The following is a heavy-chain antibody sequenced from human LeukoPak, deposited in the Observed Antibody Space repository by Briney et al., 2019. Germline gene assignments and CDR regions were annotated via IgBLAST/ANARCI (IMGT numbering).Heavy chain of an antibody. V-gene: IGHV3-7*01. J-gene: IGHJ3*02. D-gene: IGHD5-24*01. CDR3: ATISAQTFDI. Sequence: GGSLRLSCVGSGFSFRSHWVNWVRQSPGKGLEWVANIKPDGSDKYYVDSARGRFTVARDNAKNSAFLQMNSLRAEDTAIYYCATISAQTFDIWGQGTLVSVSS. CDR2: IKPDGSDK. CDR1: GFSFRSHW.